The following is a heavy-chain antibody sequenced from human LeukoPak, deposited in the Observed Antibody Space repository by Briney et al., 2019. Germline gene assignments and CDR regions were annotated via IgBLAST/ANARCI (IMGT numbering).Heavy chain of an antibody. D-gene: IGHD2-2*01. V-gene: IGHV3-15*01. J-gene: IGHJ4*02. CDR2: IKGKTDGGTT. CDR3: TTDIMVPAAMGVDY. CDR1: GFTFSNAW. Sequence: GGSLRLSCAASGFTFSNAWMSWVRQAPGKGLEWVGRIKGKTDGGTTDYAAPVKGRFTISRDDSKNTLYLQMDSLKTEDTAVYYCTTDIMVPAAMGVDYWGQGTLVTVSS.